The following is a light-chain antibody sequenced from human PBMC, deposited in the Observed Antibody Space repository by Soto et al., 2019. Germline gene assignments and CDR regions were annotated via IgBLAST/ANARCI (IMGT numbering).Light chain of an antibody. V-gene: IGKV3-15*01. Sequence: EMVMTQSPATLSVSPGERATLSCRASQNLSRNLAWYQQQPGQAPRLLIFYASTRATGIPARFSGSGSGTDSPLTISSLQSEDFAVYYCQQYDKWPHTFGQGTKLEIK. CDR1: QNLSRN. CDR2: YAS. J-gene: IGKJ2*01. CDR3: QQYDKWPHT.